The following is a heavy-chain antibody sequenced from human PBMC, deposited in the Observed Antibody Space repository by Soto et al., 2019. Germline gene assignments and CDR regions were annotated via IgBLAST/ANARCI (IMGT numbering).Heavy chain of an antibody. CDR3: ARDLEFRDGNISHLDY. J-gene: IGHJ4*02. CDR1: GGTFSSHV. CDR2: FMPIIGTA. Sequence: QVQLVQSGAEVKKPGSSVKVSCKASGGTFSSHVFNWVRQAPGQGLEWMGGFMPIIGTANYAQKSQGRGTISEDKSTSAAYMALSSLRSEDTAVYYCARDLEFRDGNISHLDYWGEGTLVTVSS. D-gene: IGHD3-10*01. V-gene: IGHV1-69*06.